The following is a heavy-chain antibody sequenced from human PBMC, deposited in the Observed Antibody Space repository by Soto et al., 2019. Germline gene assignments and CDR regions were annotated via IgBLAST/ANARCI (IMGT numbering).Heavy chain of an antibody. V-gene: IGHV3-13*01. D-gene: IGHD4-17*01. CDR3: ARGSHDYGDLCY. J-gene: IGHJ4*02. CDR2: IGTAGDT. Sequence: GGSLRLSCAAAGCTFSSYDMHWVRQATGKGLEWVSAIGTAGDTYYPGSVKGRFTISREDAKNSLYLQMNSLRAGDTAVYYCARGSHDYGDLCYWGQGTLVTVSS. CDR1: GCTFSSYD.